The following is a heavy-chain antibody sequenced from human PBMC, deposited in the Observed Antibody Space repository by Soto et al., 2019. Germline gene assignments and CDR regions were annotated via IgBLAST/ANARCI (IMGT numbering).Heavy chain of an antibody. Sequence: ESVGGLVKPGGSLRLSCAASGFTFSNVWMSWVRQAPGKGLEWVGRIKSKSDGGTTGYAAPVEGRFTISRDDSKNTLYLQMNSLKTEDTAVYYCTTDHYCSSTSCTYFDSWGQGTLVTVSS. J-gene: IGHJ4*02. CDR1: GFTFSNVW. CDR2: IKSKSDGGTT. CDR3: TTDHYCSSTSCTYFDS. D-gene: IGHD2-2*01. V-gene: IGHV3-15*01.